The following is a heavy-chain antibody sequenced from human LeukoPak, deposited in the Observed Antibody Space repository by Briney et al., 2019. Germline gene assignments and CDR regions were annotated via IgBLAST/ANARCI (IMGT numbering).Heavy chain of an antibody. CDR3: ARDRRGSSSSLDY. D-gene: IGHD1-26*01. CDR1: GFTFTNYA. J-gene: IGHJ4*02. V-gene: IGHV3-23*01. CDR2: ISTSVGRT. Sequence: PGGSLRLSCAASGFTFTNYAMSWVRQAPGKGLEWVSGISTSVGRTYYPDSVKGRFTISRDNSQNTLYLQMNSLRAEDTAVYYCARDRRGSSSSLDYWGQGTLVTVSS.